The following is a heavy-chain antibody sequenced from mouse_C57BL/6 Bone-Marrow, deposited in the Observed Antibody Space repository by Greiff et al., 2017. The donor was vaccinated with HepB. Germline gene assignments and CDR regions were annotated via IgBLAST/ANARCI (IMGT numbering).Heavy chain of an antibody. D-gene: IGHD1-1*01. CDR3: ARLTTVVATDWYFDV. Sequence: EVQLQESGGGLVKPGGSLKLSCAASGFTFSDYGMHWVRQAPEKGLEWVAYISSGSSTIYYADTVKGRFTISRDNAKNTLFLQMTSLRSEDTAMYYCARLTTVVATDWYFDVWGTGTTVTVSS. J-gene: IGHJ1*03. V-gene: IGHV5-17*01. CDR1: GFTFSDYG. CDR2: ISSGSSTI.